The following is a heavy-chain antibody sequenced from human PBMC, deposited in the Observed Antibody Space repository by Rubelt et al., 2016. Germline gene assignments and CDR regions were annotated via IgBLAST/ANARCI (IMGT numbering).Heavy chain of an antibody. J-gene: IGHJ4*02. Sequence: QVQLQQWGAGLLKPSETLSLTCAVYGGSFSGYYWSWIRQPPGKGLEWIGEINHGGSTNYNPSLKSRVTISVDTSKTQFSLKVGSVTAAETAGDYCAGGRVSSGWYRDYWGQGTLVRVSS. V-gene: IGHV4-34*01. CDR3: AGGRVSSGWYRDY. CDR1: GGSFSGYY. CDR2: INHGGST. D-gene: IGHD6-19*01.